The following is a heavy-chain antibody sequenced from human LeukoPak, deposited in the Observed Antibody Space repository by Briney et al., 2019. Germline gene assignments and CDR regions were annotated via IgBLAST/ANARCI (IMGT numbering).Heavy chain of an antibody. Sequence: GGSLRLSCAASGFTFSSYGMHWVRQAPGKGLEYVSSIRTNGGSTYYGNSVKGRFTISRDNSRNTLYLQMGSLRAEDMAVYYCARGLRDCTSTTCFTYWYFDLWGRGTLVTVSS. J-gene: IGHJ2*01. V-gene: IGHV3-64*01. D-gene: IGHD2-2*02. CDR3: ARGLRDCTSTTCFTYWYFDL. CDR1: GFTFSSYG. CDR2: IRTNGGST.